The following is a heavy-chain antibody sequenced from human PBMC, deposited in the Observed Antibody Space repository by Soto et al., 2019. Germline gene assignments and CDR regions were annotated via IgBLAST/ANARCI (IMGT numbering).Heavy chain of an antibody. CDR2: IYYTGTT. J-gene: IGHJ5*02. Sequence: PSETLSLTCTGSGGAISAGDYYLNWIRQPPGKGLEWIGYIYYTGTTKYNPSLKSRATLSVETSKNRFSLNLTYVTAADTAVYYCAIGDWFHPWGPGTLVTVSS. CDR1: GGAISAGDYY. CDR3: AIGDWFHP. V-gene: IGHV4-30-4*01.